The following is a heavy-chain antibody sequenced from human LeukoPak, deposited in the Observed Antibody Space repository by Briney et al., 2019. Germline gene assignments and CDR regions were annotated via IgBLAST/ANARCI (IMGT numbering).Heavy chain of an antibody. D-gene: IGHD3-22*01. CDR2: LYYSGNT. Sequence: PSETLSLTCTVSGGSISSSRYYGGWIRQPPGKGLEWIGSLYYSGNTYYNPSLKSRVTISVDTSKNQFSLKLSSVTAADTAVYYCATYYYDSSGTARDYWGQGTLVTVSS. CDR1: GGSISSSRYY. V-gene: IGHV4-39*07. J-gene: IGHJ4*02. CDR3: ATYYYDSSGTARDY.